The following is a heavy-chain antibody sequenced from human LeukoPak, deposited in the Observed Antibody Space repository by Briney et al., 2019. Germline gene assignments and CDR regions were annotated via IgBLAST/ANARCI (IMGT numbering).Heavy chain of an antibody. J-gene: IGHJ4*02. D-gene: IGHD2-2*01. CDR2: ISSSSSTI. CDR3: ARVWGGYCSSTSCYRDYFDY. CDR1: GITYSSYS. Sequence: GGSLRLSCVASGITYSSYSMNWVRQAPGKGLEWVSYISSSSSTIYYADSVKGRFTISRDNAKNSLYLQMNSLRAENTAVYYCARVWGGYCSSTSCYRDYFDYWGQGTLVTVSS. V-gene: IGHV3-48*04.